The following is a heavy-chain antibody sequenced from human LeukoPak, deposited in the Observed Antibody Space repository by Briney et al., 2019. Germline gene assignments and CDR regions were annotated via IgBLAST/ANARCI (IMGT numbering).Heavy chain of an antibody. V-gene: IGHV4-30-4*01. Sequence: SETLSLTCTVSGGSISSGDYYWSWIRQPPGKGLEWSGYIYYSGSTYYNPSLKSRVSISVDTSKNQFSLKLSPVTAADTAVYYCARAYDSSGFPLFDYWGQGALVTVSS. CDR2: IYYSGST. D-gene: IGHD3-22*01. CDR1: GGSISSGDYY. CDR3: ARAYDSSGFPLFDY. J-gene: IGHJ4*02.